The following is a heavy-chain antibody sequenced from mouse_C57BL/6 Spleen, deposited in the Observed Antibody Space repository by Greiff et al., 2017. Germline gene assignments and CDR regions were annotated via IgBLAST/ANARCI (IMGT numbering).Heavy chain of an antibody. Sequence: EVKLMESGPELVKPGASVKMSCKASGYTFPDYNMHWVKQSHGKSLEWIGYINPNNGGTSYNQKFKGKATLTVNKSSSTAYMELRSLTSEDSAVYYCARWEGSYDHDEAWFAYWGQGTLVTVSA. J-gene: IGHJ3*01. CDR2: INPNNGGT. CDR1: GYTFPDYN. CDR3: ARWEGSYDHDEAWFAY. D-gene: IGHD2-4*01. V-gene: IGHV1-22*01.